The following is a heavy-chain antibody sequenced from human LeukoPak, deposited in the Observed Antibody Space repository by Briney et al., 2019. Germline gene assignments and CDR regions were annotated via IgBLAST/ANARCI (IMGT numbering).Heavy chain of an antibody. V-gene: IGHV4-39*07. CDR1: GGSIHSGSYY. CDR2: IYFSGST. CDR3: ARDVGRTN. Sequence: SETLSLTCTVSGGSIHSGSYYWGWIRQPPGKGLEWIGSIYFSGSTYYNPSLKSRVTISLDTSTNQFSLKLSSVTAADTAVYYCARDVGRTNWGQGTLVTVSS. D-gene: IGHD2-8*01. J-gene: IGHJ4*02.